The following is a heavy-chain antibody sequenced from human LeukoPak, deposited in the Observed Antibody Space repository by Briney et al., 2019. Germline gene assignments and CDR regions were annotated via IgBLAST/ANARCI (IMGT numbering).Heavy chain of an antibody. V-gene: IGHV1-24*01. Sequence: ASVKVSCKVSGYTLTELSMHWVRQAPGKGLEWMGGFDPEDGETIYAQKFQGRVTMTEDTSTDTAYMELSSLRSEDTAVYYCATRRITMIVVVPGDAFDIWGQGTMVTVSS. CDR2: FDPEDGET. CDR3: ATRRITMIVVVPGDAFDI. J-gene: IGHJ3*02. D-gene: IGHD3-22*01. CDR1: GYTLTELS.